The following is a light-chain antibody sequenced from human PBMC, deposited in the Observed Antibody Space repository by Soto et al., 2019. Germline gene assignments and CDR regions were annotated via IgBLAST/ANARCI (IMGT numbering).Light chain of an antibody. CDR1: QTISSY. CDR3: QQNYNTPLT. V-gene: IGKV1-39*01. J-gene: IGKJ3*01. Sequence: DIAMTQSPSSLSASVGDRVTITCRASQTISSYLNWYHQKPGKAPKLLIYAVSNLQSGVPSRFSGSGSGTDFTLNLSSLQPEDFGTYYCQQNYNTPLTFGPGTNVDIK. CDR2: AVS.